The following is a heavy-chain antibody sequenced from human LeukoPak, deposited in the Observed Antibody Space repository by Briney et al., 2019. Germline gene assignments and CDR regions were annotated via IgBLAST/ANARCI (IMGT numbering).Heavy chain of an antibody. D-gene: IGHD3-22*01. V-gene: IGHV3-21*01. CDR1: GFTFSSYS. CDR2: ISSSSYI. Sequence: GGSLRLSCAASGFTFSSYSMNWVRQAPGKGLEWVSSISSSSYIYYADSVEGRFTISRDNAKNSLYLQMNSLRAEDTAVYYCARDLHYYYDSSAAPWGQGTLVTVSS. J-gene: IGHJ5*02. CDR3: ARDLHYYYDSSAAP.